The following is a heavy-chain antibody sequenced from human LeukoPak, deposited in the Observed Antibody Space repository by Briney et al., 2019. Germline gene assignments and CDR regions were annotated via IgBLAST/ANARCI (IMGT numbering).Heavy chain of an antibody. CDR1: GFTFSSYG. CDR3: ARGGTYCSGGSCYSLDY. CDR2: IWYDGSNK. D-gene: IGHD2-15*01. V-gene: IGHV3-33*01. J-gene: IGHJ4*02. Sequence: GGSLRLSCAASGFTFSSYGMHWVRQAPGKGLEWVAVIWYDGSNKYYADSVKGRSTISRDNSKNTLYLQMNSLRAEDTAVYYCARGGTYCSGGSCYSLDYWGQGTLVTVSS.